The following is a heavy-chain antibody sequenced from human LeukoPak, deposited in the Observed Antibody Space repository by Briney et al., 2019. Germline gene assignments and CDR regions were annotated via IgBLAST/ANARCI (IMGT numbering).Heavy chain of an antibody. Sequence: GGSLRLSCAASGFPISNSGMHWVRQAPGKGLEWVTFIRYDGSNKYYADSVKGRFTISRDNSKNTLYLQMNSLRAEDTAVYYCAKDHGLTLAAPADFWGQGTLVTVSS. J-gene: IGHJ4*02. CDR2: IRYDGSNK. CDR1: GFPISNSG. V-gene: IGHV3-30*02. D-gene: IGHD2-15*01. CDR3: AKDHGLTLAAPADF.